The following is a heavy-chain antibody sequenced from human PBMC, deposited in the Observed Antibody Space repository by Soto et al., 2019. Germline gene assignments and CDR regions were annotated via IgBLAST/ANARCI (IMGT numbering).Heavy chain of an antibody. CDR2: IKPDGGEK. CDR3: AREGYGSGSYYQGTHFDY. Sequence: GGSLRLSCAASGFTFNTYWMSWVRQAPGKGLEWVANIKPDGGEKWYLDSVRGRFTISRDNAKNSLYLQMNSLRAEDTAVYYCAREGYGSGSYYQGTHFDYWGQGTLVTVSS. D-gene: IGHD3-10*01. J-gene: IGHJ4*02. CDR1: GFTFNTYW. V-gene: IGHV3-7*01.